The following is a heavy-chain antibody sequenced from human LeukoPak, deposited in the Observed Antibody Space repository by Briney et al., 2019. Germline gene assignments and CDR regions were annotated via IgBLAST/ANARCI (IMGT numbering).Heavy chain of an antibody. D-gene: IGHD6-13*01. CDR1: GYSISSGYY. CDR2: IYHSGST. J-gene: IGHJ4*02. Sequence: PSETLSLTCTVSGYSISSGYYWGWIRQPPGKGLEWIGSIYHSGSTYYNPSLKSRVTISVDTSKNQFSLKLSSVTAADTAVYYCASPYSSDYWGQGTLVTVSS. V-gene: IGHV4-38-2*02. CDR3: ASPYSSDY.